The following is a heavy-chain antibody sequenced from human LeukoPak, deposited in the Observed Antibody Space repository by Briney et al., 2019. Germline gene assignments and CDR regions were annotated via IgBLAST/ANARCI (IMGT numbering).Heavy chain of an antibody. CDR3: AKVEAMVRGVPFDY. CDR1: GFTFSSYA. D-gene: IGHD3-10*01. Sequence: GGSLRLSCAASGFTFSSYAMSWVRQAPGKGLEWVSAISGSGGSTYYADSVKGRFTISRDNYKNTLYLQMNSLRAEDTAVYYCAKVEAMVRGVPFDYWGQGTLVTVSS. CDR2: ISGSGGST. V-gene: IGHV3-23*01. J-gene: IGHJ4*02.